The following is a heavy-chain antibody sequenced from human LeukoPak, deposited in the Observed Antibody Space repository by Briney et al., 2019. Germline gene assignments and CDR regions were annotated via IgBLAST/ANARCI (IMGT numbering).Heavy chain of an antibody. CDR3: ARDRGGAVAGIHYYYGMDV. V-gene: IGHV4-59*01. D-gene: IGHD6-19*01. CDR1: GGSISTYY. J-gene: IGHJ6*02. CDR2: MSYSGSS. Sequence: SETLSLTCTVSGGSISTYYWSWIRQPPGKGLEWIGYMSYSGSSSYNPSLRSRVTISLDTSKIHFSLKLSSVTAADTAVYFCARDRGGAVAGIHYYYGMDVWGQGTTVTVAS.